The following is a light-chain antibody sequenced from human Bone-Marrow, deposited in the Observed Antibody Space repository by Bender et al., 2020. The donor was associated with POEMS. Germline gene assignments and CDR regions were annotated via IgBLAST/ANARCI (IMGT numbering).Light chain of an antibody. J-gene: IGLJ1*01. CDR1: SSDVGGYDY. V-gene: IGLV2-14*03. CDR2: DVT. Sequence: QSALTQDASVSGSPGQSITISCTGTSSDVGGYDYVSWYQQHPGKAPKLLIYDVTNRPSGVSDRFSGSKSGNMASLTISGLQADDEADYYCCSYGGTYTSIFGSGTKVSVL. CDR3: CSYGGTYTSI.